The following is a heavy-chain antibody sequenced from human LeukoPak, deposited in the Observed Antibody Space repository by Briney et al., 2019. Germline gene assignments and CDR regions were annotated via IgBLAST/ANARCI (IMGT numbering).Heavy chain of an antibody. CDR2: IYTSGST. Sequence: ASETLSLTCTVSGGSISSYYWSWLRQPAGKGLEWIGRIYTSGSTNYNLSLKSRVTMSVDTSKNQFSLKLSSVTAADTAVYYCAITTVNHLGSDYWGQGTLVTVSS. CDR1: GGSISSYY. CDR3: AITTVNHLGSDY. D-gene: IGHD4-17*01. J-gene: IGHJ4*02. V-gene: IGHV4-4*07.